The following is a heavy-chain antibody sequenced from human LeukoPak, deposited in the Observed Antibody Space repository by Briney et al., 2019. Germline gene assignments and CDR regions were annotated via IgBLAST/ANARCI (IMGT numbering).Heavy chain of an antibody. D-gene: IGHD3-10*01. J-gene: IGHJ4*02. CDR2: ISWNSGSI. V-gene: IGHV3-9*01. CDR1: GFTFDDYA. CDR3: AKGSYGSGSYVDY. Sequence: GGSLRLSCAASGFTFDDYAMHWVRQAPGKGLEWVSGISWNSGSIGYADSVKGRFTISRDNAKNSLYLQMNSLRAEDTALYYCAKGSYGSGSYVDYWGQGTLITVSS.